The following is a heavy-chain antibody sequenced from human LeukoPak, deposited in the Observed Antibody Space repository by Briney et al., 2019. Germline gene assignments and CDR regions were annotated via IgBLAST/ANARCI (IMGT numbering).Heavy chain of an antibody. Sequence: ASEKVSCKASGYTFTSYYMHWVRQAPGQGLEWMGIINPSGGSTSYAQKFQGRVTMTRDMSTSTVYMELSSLRSEDTAVYYCARASLIGGVPAAIPDNWFDPWGQGTLVTVSS. D-gene: IGHD2-2*02. V-gene: IGHV1-46*01. CDR2: INPSGGST. J-gene: IGHJ5*02. CDR1: GYTFTSYY. CDR3: ARASLIGGVPAAIPDNWFDP.